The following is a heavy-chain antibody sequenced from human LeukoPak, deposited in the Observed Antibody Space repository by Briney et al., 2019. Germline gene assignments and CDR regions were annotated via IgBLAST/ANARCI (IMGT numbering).Heavy chain of an antibody. Sequence: PGGSLRLSCVASGFTFSSYWATWVRQAPGKGLEWVANIDPDGSHQYYVDSVKGRFTISKDNAKNSLYLQMNSLRAEDTAVYYCARDRSLAVPLLAYYYMDVWGKGTTVTVSS. V-gene: IGHV3-7*01. D-gene: IGHD6-6*01. CDR3: ARDRSLAVPLLAYYYMDV. CDR1: GFTFSSYW. CDR2: IDPDGSHQ. J-gene: IGHJ6*03.